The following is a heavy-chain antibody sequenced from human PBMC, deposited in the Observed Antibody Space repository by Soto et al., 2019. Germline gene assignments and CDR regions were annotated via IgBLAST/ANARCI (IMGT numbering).Heavy chain of an antibody. CDR1: GFTFSSYR. CDR2: INSDGSST. J-gene: IGHJ5*02. D-gene: IGHD6-19*01. Sequence: PGGSLRLSCAASGFTFSSYRMHWVRQAPGKGLVWVSRINSDGSSTSYADSVKGRFTISRDNAKNTLYLQMNSLRAEDTAVYYCAREDSSGWYESWFDPWGQGTLVTVSS. CDR3: AREDSSGWYESWFDP. V-gene: IGHV3-74*01.